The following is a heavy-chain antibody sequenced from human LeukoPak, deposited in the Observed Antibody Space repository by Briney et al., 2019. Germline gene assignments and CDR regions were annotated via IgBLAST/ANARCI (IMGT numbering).Heavy chain of an antibody. V-gene: IGHV1-46*01. D-gene: IGHD3-16*02. CDR2: INPSGGST. Sequence: ASVKVSCKTSGYTFTSYYMHWVRQAPGQGLEWMGIINPSGGSTSYAQKFQGRVTMTRDTSTSTVYMELSSLRSEDTAVYYCARDLSEITFGGVIDTKDYWGQGTLVTVSS. CDR1: GYTFTSYY. J-gene: IGHJ4*02. CDR3: ARDLSEITFGGVIDTKDY.